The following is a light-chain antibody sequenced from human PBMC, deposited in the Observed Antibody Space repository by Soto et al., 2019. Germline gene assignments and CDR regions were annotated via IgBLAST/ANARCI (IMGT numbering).Light chain of an antibody. CDR1: QSFSSY. J-gene: IGKJ5*01. Sequence: EIVLTQSPATLSLSPGERATLSCRASQSFSSYLAWYQQKPGQAPRLLIYDASNRATGIPARFSGSGSGTDSTLTISSLEPEDFAVYYCQQRSNWPLTFGQGTRLEIK. CDR3: QQRSNWPLT. CDR2: DAS. V-gene: IGKV3-11*01.